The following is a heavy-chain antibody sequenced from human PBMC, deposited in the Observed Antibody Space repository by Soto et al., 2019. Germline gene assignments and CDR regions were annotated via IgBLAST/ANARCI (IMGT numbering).Heavy chain of an antibody. J-gene: IGHJ4*02. CDR1: GYSFAGYW. CDR2: IDPSDSQT. V-gene: IGHV5-10-1*01. CDR3: ARQIYGSDTGPNFQYYFDS. Sequence: PGESLKISCKGSGYSFAGYWITWVRQKPGKGLEWMGRIDPSDSQTYYSPSFRGHVTISVTKSITTVFLQWRSLRASDTAMYYCARQIYGSDTGPNFQYYFDSWGQGTLVTVSS. D-gene: IGHD5-18*01.